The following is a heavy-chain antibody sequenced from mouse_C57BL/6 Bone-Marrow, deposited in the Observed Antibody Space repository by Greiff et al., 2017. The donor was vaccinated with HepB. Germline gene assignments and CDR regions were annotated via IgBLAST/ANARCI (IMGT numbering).Heavy chain of an antibody. D-gene: IGHD2-5*01. CDR3: AKPGHYSNYGGTLAMDY. CDR1: GFSLTSYG. J-gene: IGHJ4*01. Sequence: VKLMESGPGLVAPSQSLSITCTVSGFSLTSYGVSWVRQPPGKGLEWLGVIWGDGSTNYHSALISRLSISKDNSKSQVFFKLNSLQTDDTATYYCAKPGHYSNYGGTLAMDYWGQGTSVTVSS. CDR2: IWGDGST. V-gene: IGHV2-3*01.